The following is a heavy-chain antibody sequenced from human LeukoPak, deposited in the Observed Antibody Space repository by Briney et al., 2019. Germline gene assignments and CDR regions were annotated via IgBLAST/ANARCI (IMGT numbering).Heavy chain of an antibody. Sequence: ASVKVACRTSGYTFSDYYIHWVRQAPGQGLEWMGYIIPHSGGTTYAQKFQGRVTMTRDTSISAAYLDLSGLRFDDTAIYYCSTEDKYCTTSTCGDSWGQGTLVTVSS. CDR2: IIPHSGGT. J-gene: IGHJ4*02. CDR3: STEDKYCTTSTCGDS. D-gene: IGHD2/OR15-2a*01. V-gene: IGHV1-2*02. CDR1: GYTFSDYY.